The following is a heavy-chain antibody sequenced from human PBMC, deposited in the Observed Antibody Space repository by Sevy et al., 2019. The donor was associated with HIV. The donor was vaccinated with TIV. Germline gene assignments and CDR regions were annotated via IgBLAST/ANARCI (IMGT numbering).Heavy chain of an antibody. V-gene: IGHV1-8*01. Sequence: ASVKVSCKASGYTFTSYDINWVRQATGQGLEWMGWMNPNSGNTGYAQKFQGRVTMTMNTSISTAYMGLSSLRSEGQAVYYCAGGMSVSGWLTYYYYGMDVCGQGTTVTVSS. D-gene: IGHD6-19*01. J-gene: IGHJ6*02. CDR1: GYTFTSYD. CDR3: AGGMSVSGWLTYYYYGMDV. CDR2: MNPNSGNT.